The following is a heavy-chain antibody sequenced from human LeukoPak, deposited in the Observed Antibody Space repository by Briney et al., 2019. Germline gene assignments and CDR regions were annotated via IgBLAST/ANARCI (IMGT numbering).Heavy chain of an antibody. V-gene: IGHV4-59*01. CDR2: IHYSGST. CDR1: GGSISSYY. J-gene: IGHJ4*02. D-gene: IGHD5-12*01. CDR3: ARDGTSGYDLGAFDY. Sequence: TSETLSLTCTVSGGSISSYYWSWIRQPPGKGLEWIGYIHYSGSTNYNPSLKSRVTISVDTSKNQFSLKLSSVTAADTAVYYCARDGTSGYDLGAFDYWGQGTLVTVSS.